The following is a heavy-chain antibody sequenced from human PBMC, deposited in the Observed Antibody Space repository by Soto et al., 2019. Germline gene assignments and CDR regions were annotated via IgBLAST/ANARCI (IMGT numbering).Heavy chain of an antibody. CDR3: AGIAVAGTVDY. V-gene: IGHV4-34*01. D-gene: IGHD6-19*01. CDR2: INHSGST. Sequence: QVQLQQWGAGLLKPSETLSLTCAVYGGSFSGYYWSWIRQPPGKGLEWIGEINHSGSTNYNPSLKSRVTISVDTSKNQFSLKLSSVTAADTAVYYCAGIAVAGTVDYWGQGTLVTVSS. CDR1: GGSFSGYY. J-gene: IGHJ4*02.